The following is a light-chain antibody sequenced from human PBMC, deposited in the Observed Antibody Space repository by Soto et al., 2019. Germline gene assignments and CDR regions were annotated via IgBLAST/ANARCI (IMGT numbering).Light chain of an antibody. CDR1: SSNIGNEY. V-gene: IGLV1-51*01. J-gene: IGLJ2*01. CDR3: GTWDGSLSAVV. Sequence: QSLLTQPPSVSAAPGQKVTISCSGSSSNIGNEYVSWYQQLPGTAPKLLIYDNNQRPSGIPDRFSGSKSGTSATLGITGLQTGDEADYYCGTWDGSLSAVVFGGGTKLTVL. CDR2: DNN.